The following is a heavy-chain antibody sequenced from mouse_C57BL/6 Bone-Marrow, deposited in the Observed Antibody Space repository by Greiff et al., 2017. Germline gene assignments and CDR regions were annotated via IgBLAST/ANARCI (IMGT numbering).Heavy chain of an antibody. J-gene: IGHJ4*01. CDR2: ISDGGSYT. D-gene: IGHD3-2*02. CDR1: GFTFSSYA. CDR3: ARDPAQATEHYAMDY. V-gene: IGHV5-4*01. Sequence: EVKLVESGGGLVKPGGSLKLSCAASGFTFSSYAMSWVRQTPEKRLEWVATISDGGSYTYYPDNVKGRFTISRDNAKNNLYLQMSHLKSEDTAMYYGARDPAQATEHYAMDYWGQGTSVTVSS.